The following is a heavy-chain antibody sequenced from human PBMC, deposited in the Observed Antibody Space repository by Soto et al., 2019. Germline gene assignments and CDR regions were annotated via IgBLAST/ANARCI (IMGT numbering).Heavy chain of an antibody. D-gene: IGHD2-21*02. V-gene: IGHV3-30-3*02. CDR2: ISYDGSNK. J-gene: IGHJ4*02. CDR3: AEGVVTATPYFDY. CDR1: GFTFSSYA. Sequence: GGSLRLSCAASGFTFSSYAMHWVRQAPGKGLEWVAVISYDGSNKYYADSVKGRFTISRDNSKNTLYLQMNSLRAEDTAVYYCAEGVVTATPYFDYWGQGTLVTVSS.